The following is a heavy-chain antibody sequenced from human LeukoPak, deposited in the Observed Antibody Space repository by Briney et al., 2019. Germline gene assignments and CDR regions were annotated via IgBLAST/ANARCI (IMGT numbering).Heavy chain of an antibody. D-gene: IGHD2-2*01. CDR2: ISWNSGSI. CDR3: ASRSTSYCSSTSCYAVVDY. J-gene: IGHJ4*02. V-gene: IGHV3-9*01. CDR1: GFTFDDYA. Sequence: GRSLRLSCAASGFTFDDYAMHWVRQAPGKGLEWVSGISWNSGSIGYADSVKGRFTISRDNAKNSLYLQMNSLRAEDTAVYYCASRSTSYCSSTSCYAVVDYWGQGTLVTVSS.